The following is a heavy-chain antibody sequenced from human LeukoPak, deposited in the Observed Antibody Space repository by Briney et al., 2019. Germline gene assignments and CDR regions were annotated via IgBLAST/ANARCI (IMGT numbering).Heavy chain of an antibody. J-gene: IGHJ6*02. CDR1: GGTFSSYA. V-gene: IGHV1-69*04. CDR3: ARDVNSYYYYGMDV. CDR2: IIPILGIA. D-gene: IGHD2/OR15-2a*01. Sequence: SVKVSCKASGGTFSSYAISWVRQAPGQGLEWMGSIIPILGIANYAQKFQGRVTITADKSTSTAYMELSSLRSEDTAVYYCARDVNSYYYYGMDVWGQGTTVTVSS.